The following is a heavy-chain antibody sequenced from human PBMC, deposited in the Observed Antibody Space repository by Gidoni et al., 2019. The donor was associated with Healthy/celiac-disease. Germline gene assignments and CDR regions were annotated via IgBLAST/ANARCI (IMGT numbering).Heavy chain of an antibody. D-gene: IGHD2-21*02. Sequence: EVQLVQSGAEVKKPGESLKISCKGSGYSFTCYLIGWVRQMPGKGLEWTGIIYHGDSDNRYSPSFKGQVTISAVKSISTAYLQWSSLKASDTAMYYCARVCGGDYVDYFDYWGQGTLVTVSS. CDR1: GYSFTCYL. J-gene: IGHJ4*02. CDR2: IYHGDSDN. V-gene: IGHV5-51*01. CDR3: ARVCGGDYVDYFDY.